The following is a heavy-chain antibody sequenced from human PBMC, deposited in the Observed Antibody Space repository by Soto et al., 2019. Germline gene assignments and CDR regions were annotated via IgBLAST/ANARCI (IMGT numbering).Heavy chain of an antibody. CDR2: ISAYNGNT. CDR1: GYTFTSYG. J-gene: IGHJ4*02. D-gene: IGHD2-15*01. V-gene: IGHV1-18*01. CDR3: ARASCSGGSCYSYYFDY. Sequence: QVQLVQSGAEVKKPGASVKVSCKASGYTFTSYGISWVRQAPGQGLEWMGWISAYNGNTNYAQKLQGRVTMTTDTSPRTAYMELRSLRSAATAVYYCARASCSGGSCYSYYFDYWGQGTLVTVSS.